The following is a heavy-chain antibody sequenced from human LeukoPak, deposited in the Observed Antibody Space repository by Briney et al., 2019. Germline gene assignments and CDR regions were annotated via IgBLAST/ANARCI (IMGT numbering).Heavy chain of an antibody. CDR2: ISSSGSTI. CDR1: GFTFSSYE. J-gene: IGHJ5*02. Sequence: GGSLRLSCAASGFTFSSYEMNWVRQAPGKGLEWVSYISSSGSTIYYADSVKGRFTISRDNSKNTLYLQINSLRAEDTAVYYCAKDGGIKFDPWGQGTLVTVSS. D-gene: IGHD3-16*01. V-gene: IGHV3-48*03. CDR3: AKDGGIKFDP.